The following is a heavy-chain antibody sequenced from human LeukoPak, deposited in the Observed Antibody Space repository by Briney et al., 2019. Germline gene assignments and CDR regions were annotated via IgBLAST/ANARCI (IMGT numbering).Heavy chain of an antibody. Sequence: GGSLRLSCAASGFTFSSYSMNWVRQAPGKGLEWVSYISSSSSTIYYADSVKGRFTISRDNAKNSLYLQMNSLRAEDTAVYYCARDLGIVVVPAAIPAKKPAQRGDAFDIWGQGTMVTVSS. CDR3: ARDLGIVVVPAAIPAKKPAQRGDAFDI. V-gene: IGHV3-48*01. CDR2: ISSSSSTI. J-gene: IGHJ3*02. CDR1: GFTFSSYS. D-gene: IGHD2-2*02.